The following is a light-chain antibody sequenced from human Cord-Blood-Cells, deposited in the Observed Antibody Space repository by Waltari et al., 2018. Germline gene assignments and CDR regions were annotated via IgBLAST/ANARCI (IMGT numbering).Light chain of an antibody. V-gene: IGKV3-20*01. J-gene: IGKJ2*01. CDR2: GAS. Sequence: EIVLTQSPGTLSLSPGERATLSCRASQSVSSSYLAWYQQKPGQAPRRLIYGASIRATGIPDRFSGSGSGTDCTLTISRLEPEDFAVYYCQQYGSSLYTFGQGTKLEIK. CDR1: QSVSSSY. CDR3: QQYGSSLYT.